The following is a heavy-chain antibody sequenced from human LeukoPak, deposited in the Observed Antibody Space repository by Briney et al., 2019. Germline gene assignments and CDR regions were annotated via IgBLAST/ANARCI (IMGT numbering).Heavy chain of an antibody. CDR2: ISSSSSYT. CDR3: ARAPHYSNYGPYYYGMDV. Sequence: PGGSLRLSCAASGFTFSDHYMSWIRQAPGKGLEWVSYISSSSSYTNYADSVKGRFTISRDNAKNSLYLQVNSLRAEDTAVYYCARAPHYSNYGPYYYGMDVWGQGTTVTVSS. J-gene: IGHJ6*02. V-gene: IGHV3-11*06. D-gene: IGHD4-11*01. CDR1: GFTFSDHY.